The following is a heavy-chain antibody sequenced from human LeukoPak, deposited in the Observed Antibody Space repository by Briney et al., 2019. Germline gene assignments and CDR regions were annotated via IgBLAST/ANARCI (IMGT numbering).Heavy chain of an antibody. D-gene: IGHD3-22*01. CDR3: ARNFYETTGFYYDAFDI. CDR2: ISSSGSTI. J-gene: IGHJ3*02. Sequence: PGGSLRLSCAASRFPFSTSSMTWVRQAPGKGLEWVSYISSSGSTIYYAESVKGRFTISRDNSRNSLYLQMNSLRVEDTAVYYCARNFYETTGFYYDAFDIWDQGTAVTVSS. CDR1: RFPFSTSS. V-gene: IGHV3-48*04.